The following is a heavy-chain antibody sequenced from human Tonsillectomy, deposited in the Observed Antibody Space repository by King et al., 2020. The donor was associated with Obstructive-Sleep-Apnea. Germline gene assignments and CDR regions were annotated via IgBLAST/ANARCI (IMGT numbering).Heavy chain of an antibody. Sequence: VQLVESGGDLVQPGGSLRLSCAASGFTFSDHYMDWVRQDPGKGLEWVGRIRNKAHSYTTEYAASVKGRFTISRDDSAKSLYLQMTSLKTEDTAAYYCTMKLNTAMVTFDCWRQGTLVTV. V-gene: IGHV3-72*01. J-gene: IGHJ4*02. D-gene: IGHD5-18*01. CDR2: IRNKAHSYTT. CDR1: GFTFSDHY. CDR3: TMKLNTAMVTFDC.